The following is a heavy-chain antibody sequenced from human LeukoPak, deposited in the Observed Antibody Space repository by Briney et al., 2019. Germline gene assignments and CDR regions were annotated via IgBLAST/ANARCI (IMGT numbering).Heavy chain of an antibody. V-gene: IGHV4-34*01. D-gene: IGHD2-15*01. CDR3: ARCFRGYCSGGSCYRKVLFDY. J-gene: IGHJ4*02. CDR1: GGSFSGYY. CDR2: INHSGST. Sequence: PSETLSLTCAVYGGSFSGYYWSWMRQPPGKGLEWIGEINHSGSTNYHPSLKSRVTISVDTSKNQFSLKLSSVTAADTAVYYCARCFRGYCSGGSCYRKVLFDYLGQGALVTVSS.